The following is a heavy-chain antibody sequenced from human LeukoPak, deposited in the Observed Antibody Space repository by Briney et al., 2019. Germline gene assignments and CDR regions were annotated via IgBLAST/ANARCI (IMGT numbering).Heavy chain of an antibody. CDR3: ARGFGNIVVVPAHDAFDI. CDR2: MNPNSGNT. V-gene: IGHV1-8*03. CDR1: GYTFTSYD. Sequence: ASVKVSCKASGYTFTSYDINWVRQATGQGLEWMGWMNPNSGNTGYAQKLQGRVTITRNTSISTAYMELSSLRSEDTAVYYCARGFGNIVVVPAHDAFDIWGQGTMVTVSS. J-gene: IGHJ3*02. D-gene: IGHD2-2*01.